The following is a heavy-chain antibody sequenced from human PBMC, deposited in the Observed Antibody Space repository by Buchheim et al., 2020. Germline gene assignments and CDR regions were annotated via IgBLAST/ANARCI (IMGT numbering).Heavy chain of an antibody. V-gene: IGHV3-66*02. J-gene: IGHJ6*02. CDR3: ASNNCSGGSCPTYYYGMDV. CDR2: IYSGGST. Sequence: EVQLVESGGGLVQPGGSLRLSCAASGFTVSSNYMSWVRQAPGKGLEWVSVIYSGGSTYYADSVKGRFTISRENSTNTLYLQMNSLRAEDTAVYYCASNNCSGGSCPTYYYGMDVWGQGTT. CDR1: GFTVSSNY. D-gene: IGHD2-15*01.